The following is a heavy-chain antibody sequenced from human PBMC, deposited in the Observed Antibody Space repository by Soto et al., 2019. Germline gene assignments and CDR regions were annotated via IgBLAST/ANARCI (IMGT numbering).Heavy chain of an antibody. Sequence: PGGSLRLSCAASGFTFSSYAMSWVRQAPGKGLEWVSAISGSGGSTYYADSVKGRFTISRDNSKNTLYLQMNSLRAEDTAVYYCAKDRLRYFDWFMFDPWGQGTLVTVSS. CDR1: GFTFSSYA. CDR3: AKDRLRYFDWFMFDP. CDR2: ISGSGGST. J-gene: IGHJ5*02. V-gene: IGHV3-23*01. D-gene: IGHD3-9*01.